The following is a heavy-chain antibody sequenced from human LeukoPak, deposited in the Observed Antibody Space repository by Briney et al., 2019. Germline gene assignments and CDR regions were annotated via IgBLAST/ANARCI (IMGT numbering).Heavy chain of an antibody. CDR1: GGSLSFYY. V-gene: IGHV4-38-2*02. CDR2: IYHSGST. CDR3: ARDDTYYYDSSGYWSFDP. J-gene: IGHJ5*02. D-gene: IGHD3-22*01. Sequence: PSETLSLTCGVSGGSLSFYYWSWIRQSPGKGLEWIGSIYHSGSTYYNPSLKSRVTISVDTSKNQFSLKLSSVTAADTAVYYCARDDTYYYDSSGYWSFDPWGQGTLVTVSS.